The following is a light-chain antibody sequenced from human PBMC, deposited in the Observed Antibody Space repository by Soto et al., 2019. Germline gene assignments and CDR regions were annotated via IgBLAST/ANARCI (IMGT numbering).Light chain of an antibody. V-gene: IGLV2-8*01. CDR3: ASYGGSDNLV. CDR1: SGDVGYYNF. CDR2: EVT. J-gene: IGLJ3*02. Sequence: QSALTQPPSASGSPGQSVTISCTGTSGDVGYYNFVSWYQQYPGQAPKLMIYEVTKRPSGVPDRFSGSKSGNTASLTVSRLQAEDEADYYCASYGGSDNLVFGGGTKLTVL.